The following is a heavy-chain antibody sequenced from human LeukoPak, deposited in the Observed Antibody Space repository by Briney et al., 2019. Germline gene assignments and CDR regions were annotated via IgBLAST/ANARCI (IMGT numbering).Heavy chain of an antibody. CDR3: ASLRPRLGYCSGGSCSTGFDY. J-gene: IGHJ4*02. Sequence: PSETLSLTCTVSGGSISSSSYYWGWIRQPPGKGLEWIGSIYYSGSTYYNPSLKSRVTISVDTSKNQFSLKLSSVTAADTAVYYCASLRPRLGYCSGGSCSTGFDYWGQGTLVTVSS. CDR2: IYYSGST. D-gene: IGHD2-15*01. V-gene: IGHV4-39*07. CDR1: GGSISSSSYY.